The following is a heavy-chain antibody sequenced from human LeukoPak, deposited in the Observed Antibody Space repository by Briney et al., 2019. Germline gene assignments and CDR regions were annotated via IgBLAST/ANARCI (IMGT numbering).Heavy chain of an antibody. CDR3: ARDLTPPLTTVVISDAFDI. CDR1: GFTFSSYS. Sequence: GGSLRLSCAASGFTFSSYSMNWVRQAPGKGLEWVSSISSSSSYIYYADSVKGRFTISRDNAKNSLYLQMNSLRAEDTAVYYCARDLTPPLTTVVISDAFDIWGQGTMVTVSS. CDR2: ISSSSSYI. J-gene: IGHJ3*02. V-gene: IGHV3-21*01. D-gene: IGHD4-23*01.